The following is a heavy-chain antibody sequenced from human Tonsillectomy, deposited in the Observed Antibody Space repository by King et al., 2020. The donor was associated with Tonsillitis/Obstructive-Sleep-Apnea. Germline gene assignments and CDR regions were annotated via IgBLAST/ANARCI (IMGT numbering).Heavy chain of an antibody. CDR2: TYYTSKWYN. CDR3: ARGRAAAFDH. J-gene: IGHJ4*02. D-gene: IGHD6-25*01. V-gene: IGHV6-1*01. CDR1: GASVSSNSVA. Sequence: VQLQQSGPGLVKPSQTLSLACGISGASVSSNSVAWNWIRQSPSRGLEWLGRTYYTSKWYNDYAVSVKSRITINLDTSNNQFSLQLNSVTPEDTAVYYCARGRAAAFDHWGQGTLVTVSS.